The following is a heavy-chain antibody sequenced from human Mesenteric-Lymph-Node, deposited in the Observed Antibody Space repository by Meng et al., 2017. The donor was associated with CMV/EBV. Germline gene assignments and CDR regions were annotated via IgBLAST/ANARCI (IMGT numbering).Heavy chain of an antibody. J-gene: IGHJ5*02. D-gene: IGHD4-23*01. CDR3: ATSDGDKRAHGS. CDR1: GGSISSYY. CDR2: IYYSGST. Sequence: SETLSLTCTVSGGSISSYYWSWIRQPPGKGLEWIGYIYYSGSTNYNPSLKSRVTISVDTSKNEFSLNLSSVTAADTAVYYCATSDGDKRAHGSWGQGTLVTVSS. V-gene: IGHV4-59*12.